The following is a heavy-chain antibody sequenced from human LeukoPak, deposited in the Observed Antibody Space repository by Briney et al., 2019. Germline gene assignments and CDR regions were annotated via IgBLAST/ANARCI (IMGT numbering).Heavy chain of an antibody. Sequence: SETLSLTCAVYGGFFSGYYWSWIRQPPGKGLEWVGEINHSGSTNYNPSLKSRVTISVDTAKNQFSLKLSSVTAAATAVYYCARGSDYVVYYFDYWGQGTLVTVSA. CDR3: ARGSDYVVYYFDY. J-gene: IGHJ4*02. CDR1: GGFFSGYY. CDR2: INHSGST. V-gene: IGHV4-34*01. D-gene: IGHD6-25*01.